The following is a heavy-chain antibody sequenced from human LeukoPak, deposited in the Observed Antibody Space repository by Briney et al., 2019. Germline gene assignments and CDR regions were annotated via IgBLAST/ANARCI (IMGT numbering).Heavy chain of an antibody. Sequence: SQTLSLTCAISGDSVSSNSAAWNWIRQSPSRGLEWLGRTYYRSKWYNDYEVAVKGRITINPDTSKNQFSLQLNSVTPEDTAVYYCARGSLRSSWTRGWFDPWGQGTLVTVSS. CDR1: GDSVSSNSAA. CDR2: TYYRSKWYN. D-gene: IGHD6-13*01. CDR3: ARGSLRSSWTRGWFDP. V-gene: IGHV6-1*01. J-gene: IGHJ5*02.